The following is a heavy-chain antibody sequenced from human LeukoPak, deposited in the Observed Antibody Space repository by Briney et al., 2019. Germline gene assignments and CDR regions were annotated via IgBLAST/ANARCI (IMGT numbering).Heavy chain of an antibody. Sequence: SETLSLTCAVYGGTFSGYYWTWIRQPPGKGLEWIGEINHSGSTTYNPSLKSRVTISVDTSKNQFSLKLSSVTAADTAVYYCASECYYYDMDVWGQGTTVTVSS. CDR2: INHSGST. J-gene: IGHJ6*02. D-gene: IGHD3-3*01. V-gene: IGHV4-34*01. CDR3: ASECYYYDMDV. CDR1: GGTFSGYY.